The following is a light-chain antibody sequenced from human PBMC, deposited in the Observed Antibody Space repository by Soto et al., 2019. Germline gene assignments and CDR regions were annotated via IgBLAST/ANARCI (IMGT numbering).Light chain of an antibody. CDR2: GAS. CDR1: QSVSSN. Sequence: EIVMTQSPATLSVSPGERATLSCRASQSVSSNLAWYQQKPGQAPRLLIYGASTRATGIPARFSGSGSGTEFTLTISSRQSEGFAVYYCQQYNSWPPFTFGAGTKVDIK. CDR3: QQYNSWPPFT. V-gene: IGKV3-15*01. J-gene: IGKJ3*01.